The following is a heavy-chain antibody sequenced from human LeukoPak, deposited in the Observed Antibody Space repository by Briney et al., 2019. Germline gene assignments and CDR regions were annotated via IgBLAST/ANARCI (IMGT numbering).Heavy chain of an antibody. CDR2: FSGGGDS. D-gene: IGHD2/OR15-2a*01. Sequence: AGGSLRLSCAVSGFTSGIYAVSWVRQAPGKGLEWVSAFSGGGDSYYADSVRGRFTISRYNSKKILYLQMNSLRAEDTAVYYCGKEAERHFDLKYWGQGTLVTVSS. CDR3: GKEAERHFDLKY. CDR1: GFTSGIYA. V-gene: IGHV3-23*01. J-gene: IGHJ4*02.